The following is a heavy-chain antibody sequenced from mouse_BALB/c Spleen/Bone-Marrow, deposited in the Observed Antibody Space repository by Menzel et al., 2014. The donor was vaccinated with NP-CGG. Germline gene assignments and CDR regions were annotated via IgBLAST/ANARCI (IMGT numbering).Heavy chain of an antibody. Sequence: DLVKPGASVKLSCKASGYTFTNYWINWIKQRPGQGLEWIGRTAPGSDNTYYNEMFKGKATLTVDTSSSTAYMQLSSQSSEDSAVYFCAREYYDNPFAYWGQGTLVTVSA. J-gene: IGHJ3*01. CDR1: GYTFTNYW. CDR2: TAPGSDNT. CDR3: AREYYDNPFAY. V-gene: IGHV1S41*01. D-gene: IGHD2-1*01.